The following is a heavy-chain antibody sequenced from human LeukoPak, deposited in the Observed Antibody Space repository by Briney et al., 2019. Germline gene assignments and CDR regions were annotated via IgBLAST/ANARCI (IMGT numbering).Heavy chain of an antibody. Sequence: GGSLRLSCAASGFTFSSYWMHWVRQAPGEGLVWVSRINSDGSSTSYADSVKGRVTISRDKAKNTLYLKMNSLRAEDTAVYYCARDGTYYDFWSGEYGMDVWGQGTTVTVSS. D-gene: IGHD3-3*01. CDR3: ARDGTYYDFWSGEYGMDV. CDR2: INSDGSST. J-gene: IGHJ6*02. V-gene: IGHV3-74*01. CDR1: GFTFSSYW.